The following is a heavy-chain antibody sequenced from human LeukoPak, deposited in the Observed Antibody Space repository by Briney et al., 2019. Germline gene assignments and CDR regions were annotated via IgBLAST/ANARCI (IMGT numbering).Heavy chain of an antibody. V-gene: IGHV4-38-2*02. Sequence: SETLSLTCAVCGYSISSGFYWGWIRQTPGKGLEWIASMFHSGSTYYNPSLKTRVAISVDTSKNQFSLKLTSVTAADTAIYYCARDSGTYHTLNSWGQGTLVTVSS. CDR3: ARDSGTYHTLNS. D-gene: IGHD1-26*01. J-gene: IGHJ5*02. CDR2: MFHSGST. CDR1: GYSISSGFY.